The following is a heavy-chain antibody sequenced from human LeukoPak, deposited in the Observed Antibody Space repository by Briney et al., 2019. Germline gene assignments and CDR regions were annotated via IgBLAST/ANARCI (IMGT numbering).Heavy chain of an antibody. CDR3: ARVAVAGTEYDY. Sequence: ASVRLSCKASGYTFTSYGISWVRQAPGQGLEWMGWISAYNGNANYAQNLQGRVTMTTDTSTTTAYMELRSLRSDDTAVYYCARVAVAGTEYDYWGQGTLVTVSS. CDR2: ISAYNGNA. CDR1: GYTFTSYG. J-gene: IGHJ4*02. D-gene: IGHD6-19*01. V-gene: IGHV1-18*01.